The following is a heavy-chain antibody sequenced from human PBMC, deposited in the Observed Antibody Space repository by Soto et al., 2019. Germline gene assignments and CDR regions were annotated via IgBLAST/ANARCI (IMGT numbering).Heavy chain of an antibody. CDR3: VREDIVLKIDLGY. CDR2: ISSSSSTV. Sequence: LRLSCAASGFTFNSYSMDWVRQAPGKGLEWVSYISSSSSTVYYADSVKGRFTISRDNAKNSLYLQMNSLRDEDTAVYYCVREDIVLKIDLGYWGQGTLVTVSS. CDR1: GFTFNSYS. J-gene: IGHJ4*02. V-gene: IGHV3-48*02. D-gene: IGHD2-8*01.